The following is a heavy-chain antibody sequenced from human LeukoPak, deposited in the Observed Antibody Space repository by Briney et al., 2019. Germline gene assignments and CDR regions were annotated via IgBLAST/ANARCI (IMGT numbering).Heavy chain of an antibody. J-gene: IGHJ4*02. V-gene: IGHV3-23*01. D-gene: IGHD3-9*01. CDR3: AKAHQHFDWLLPFDY. CDR2: IGGSGGST. CDR1: GFTFSSYA. Sequence: WGSLRPSCAASGFTFSSYAMSWVRQAPGKGLEWVSAIGGSGGSTYYADSVKGRFTISRDNSKNTLYLQMNSLRAEDTAVYYCAKAHQHFDWLLPFDYWGQGTLVTVSS.